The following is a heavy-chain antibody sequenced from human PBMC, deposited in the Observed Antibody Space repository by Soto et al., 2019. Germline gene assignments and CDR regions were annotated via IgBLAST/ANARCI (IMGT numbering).Heavy chain of an antibody. CDR2: IYHSGST. V-gene: IGHV4-4*02. J-gene: IGHJ6*02. CDR1: GGSISSGDYY. D-gene: IGHD6-6*01. Sequence: SETLSLTCTVSGGSISSGDYYWSWVRKPPGKGLEWIGEIYHSGSTNYNPSLKSRVTISVDKSKNQFSLKLSSVTAADTAVYYCARGSAARPWYYYYGMDVWGQGTTVTVSS. CDR3: ARGSAARPWYYYYGMDV.